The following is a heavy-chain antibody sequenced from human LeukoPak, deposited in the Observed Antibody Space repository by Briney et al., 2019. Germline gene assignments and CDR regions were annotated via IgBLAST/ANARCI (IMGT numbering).Heavy chain of an antibody. CDR2: ISYDGSSK. D-gene: IGHD3-10*01. CDR3: AKERRGPGGF. CDR1: GFTFSTYG. J-gene: IGHJ4*02. Sequence: GRSLRLSCAPSGFTFSTYGMHWVREAPGKGREGVAVISYDGSSKYYADSVKGRFSISRDNSKSTLSLKMNSLRPEDTSVYDCAKERRGPGGFWGQGPLVPVSS. V-gene: IGHV3-30*18.